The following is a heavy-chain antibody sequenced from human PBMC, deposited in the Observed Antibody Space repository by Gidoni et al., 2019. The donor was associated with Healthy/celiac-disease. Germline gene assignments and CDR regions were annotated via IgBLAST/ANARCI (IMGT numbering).Heavy chain of an antibody. V-gene: IGHV3-30-3*01. CDR1: GFTFSSYA. CDR3: ARDPEGDGDYPGWFDP. Sequence: QVQLVESGGGVVQPGRSLRLSCAASGFTFSSYAMHWVRQAPGKGLAWVAVISYDASKKYYADAVKGRLTSSRDNSKNTLYLQMNSLRAEDTAVYYCARDPEGDGDYPGWFDPWGQGTLVTVSS. J-gene: IGHJ5*02. CDR2: ISYDASKK. D-gene: IGHD4-17*01.